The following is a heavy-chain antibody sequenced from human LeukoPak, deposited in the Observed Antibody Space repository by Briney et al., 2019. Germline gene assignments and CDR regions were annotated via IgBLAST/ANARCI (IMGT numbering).Heavy chain of an antibody. J-gene: IGHJ5*02. CDR2: ISASGGST. V-gene: IGHV3-23*01. CDR1: GFTFSSFA. D-gene: IGHD6-13*01. CDR3: AKEVAAAGTDWFDP. Sequence: GGSLRLSCAASGFTFSSFAMSWVRQAPGKGLEWVSAISASGGSTYYADSVKGRFTISRDNSKNTLYLQMNSLRVEDTAVYHCAKEVAAAGTDWFDPWGQGTLVTVSS.